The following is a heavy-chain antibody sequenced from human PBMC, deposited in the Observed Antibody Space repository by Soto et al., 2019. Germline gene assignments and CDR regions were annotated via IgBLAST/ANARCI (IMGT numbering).Heavy chain of an antibody. CDR2: ISAYNGDT. D-gene: IGHD6-19*01. CDR1: GYSFTNYG. CDR3: ARDRGVAPPVAGNTHYYYYMDV. V-gene: IGHV1-18*01. J-gene: IGHJ6*03. Sequence: QDQLVQSGGEVKKPGASVKVSCKASGYSFTNYGITWVRQAPGQGFEWMGGISAYNGDTNYAQKLQGRVTMTTDASTSTAYLELRSLRSDDTAVYYCARDRGVAPPVAGNTHYYYYMDVWGKGTTVTVSS.